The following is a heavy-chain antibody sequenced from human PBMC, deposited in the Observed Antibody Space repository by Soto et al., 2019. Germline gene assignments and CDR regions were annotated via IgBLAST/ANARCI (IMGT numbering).Heavy chain of an antibody. CDR3: ARGVDYTWEMNRHYYFYH. J-gene: IGHJ4*02. V-gene: IGHV4-39*01. CDR1: GDSISSSNYY. CDR2: ISYSGTT. D-gene: IGHD3-16*01. Sequence: QVQLQESGPGLVKPSETLSLTCTFSGDSISSSNYYLGWIRQSPGKGLEWVGSISYSGTTYYNPSLRSRVTVSVDTSKSQFCLKVSSATATDTAVYYCARGVDYTWEMNRHYYFYHWGQGNLATVSS.